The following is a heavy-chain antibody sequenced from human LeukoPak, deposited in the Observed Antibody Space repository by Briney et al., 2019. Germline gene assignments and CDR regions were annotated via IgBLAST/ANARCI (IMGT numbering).Heavy chain of an antibody. CDR2: IYYSGST. V-gene: IGHV4-59*01. J-gene: IGHJ4*02. D-gene: IGHD3-16*02. Sequence: SETLSLTCTVSGGSISSYYWSWIRQPPGKGLEWIGYIYYSGSTNYNPSLKSRVTISVDTSKNQFSLKLSPVTAADTAVYYCARGLGELSLYGDPASWGQGTLVTVSS. CDR1: GGSISSYY. CDR3: ARGLGELSLYGDPAS.